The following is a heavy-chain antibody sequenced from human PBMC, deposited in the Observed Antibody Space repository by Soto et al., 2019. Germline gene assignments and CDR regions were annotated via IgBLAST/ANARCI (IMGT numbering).Heavy chain of an antibody. Sequence: QVQLVQSGAEVKKPGASVKVSCKASGYTFTGYFMHWVRQAPGQGLEWMGWINSNSGATKYAQKFQGRVTLSRDTSISTAYMELSGVRSDDTAVYYCARGGGTILAPLPWGQGTLVTVSS. J-gene: IGHJ5*02. CDR3: ARGGGTILAPLP. V-gene: IGHV1-2*02. CDR2: INSNSGAT. D-gene: IGHD3-3*01. CDR1: GYTFTGYF.